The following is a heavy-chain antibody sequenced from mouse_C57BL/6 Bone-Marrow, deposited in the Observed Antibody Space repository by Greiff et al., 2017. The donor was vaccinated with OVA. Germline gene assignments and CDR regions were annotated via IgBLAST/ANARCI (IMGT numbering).Heavy chain of an antibody. D-gene: IGHD2-3*01. CDR2: INPSTGGT. CDR1: GYSFTGYY. Sequence: EVQLQQSGPELVKPGASVKISCKASGYSFTGYYMNWVKQSPEKSLEWIGEINPSTGGTTYNQKFKDKATLTVDKSSSTAYMQLKSLTSEDSAVYYCALDGYYYAMDYWGQGTSVTVSS. J-gene: IGHJ4*01. CDR3: ALDGYYYAMDY. V-gene: IGHV1-42*01.